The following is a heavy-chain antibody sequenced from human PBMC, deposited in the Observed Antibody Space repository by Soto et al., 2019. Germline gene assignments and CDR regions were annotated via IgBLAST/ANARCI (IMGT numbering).Heavy chain of an antibody. Sequence: SQTLSLTCAISRDSVSSNSAAWNWIRQSPSRGLEWLGRTYYRSKWYIDYAVSVKSRVMITSDTSKNQFSLHLNSVTPEDTAQYYCERHRYSYGVYYFDYWGQGTLVTVSS. CDR1: RDSVSSNSAA. V-gene: IGHV6-1*01. J-gene: IGHJ4*02. CDR3: ERHRYSYGVYYFDY. CDR2: TYYRSKWYI. D-gene: IGHD5-18*01.